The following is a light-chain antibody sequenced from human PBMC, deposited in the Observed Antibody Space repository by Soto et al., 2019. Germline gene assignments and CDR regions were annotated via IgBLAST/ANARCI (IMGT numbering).Light chain of an antibody. CDR2: GTF. J-gene: IGKJ2*01. Sequence: TQSPSALSASVGDRATITCRASQSISSSYLAWYQQKPGQAPRLLIYGTFSRATGIPDRFSGSGSGTDFTLTISRLEPEDFAVYFCQQYGSSPYTFGQGTKLEI. CDR3: QQYGSSPYT. V-gene: IGKV3-20*01. CDR1: QSISSSY.